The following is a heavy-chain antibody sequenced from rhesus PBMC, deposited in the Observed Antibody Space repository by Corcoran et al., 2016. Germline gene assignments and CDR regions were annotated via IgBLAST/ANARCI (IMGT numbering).Heavy chain of an antibody. CDR1: GYTFTDYY. Sequence: EVQLMQSGAEVKKPGASVKISCKASGYTFTDYYLHWVRQAPGKGLEWMGRVDPEDGEVVHAQEFQDRATMTADTSTDTAYMELSSLRSEDTAVYYCAIGIIVGRDYWGQGVLVTVSS. D-gene: IGHD6-13*01. V-gene: IGHV1-111*02. J-gene: IGHJ4*01. CDR3: AIGIIVGRDY. CDR2: VDPEDGEV.